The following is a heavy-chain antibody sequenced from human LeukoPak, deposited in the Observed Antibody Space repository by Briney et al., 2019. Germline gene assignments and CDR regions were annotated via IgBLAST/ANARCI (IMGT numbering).Heavy chain of an antibody. CDR1: GGSISSYY. D-gene: IGHD6-19*01. Sequence: PSGTLSLTCTVSGGSISSYYWSWIRQPPGKGLEWIGYIYSSGSTTYNPSLKSRVTISVDTSKNQFSLNMYSVTAADAAVYYCARRAVPENYFDYWGQGTLVTVSS. J-gene: IGHJ4*02. V-gene: IGHV4-59*08. CDR3: ARRAVPENYFDY. CDR2: IYSSGST.